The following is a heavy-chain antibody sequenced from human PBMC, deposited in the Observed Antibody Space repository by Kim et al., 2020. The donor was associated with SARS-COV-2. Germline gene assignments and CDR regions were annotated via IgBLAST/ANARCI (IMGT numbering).Heavy chain of an antibody. J-gene: IGHJ6*02. V-gene: IGHV4-59*01. CDR3: ARLRTGGASYYYYYYGMDV. Sequence: SETLSLTCTVSGGSISSYYWSWIRQPPGKGLEWIGYIYYSGSTNYNPSLKSRVTISVDTSKNQFSLKLSSVTAADTAVYYCARLRTGGASYYYYYYGMDVWGQGTTVTVSS. CDR1: GGSISSYY. CDR2: IYYSGST. D-gene: IGHD2-2*01.